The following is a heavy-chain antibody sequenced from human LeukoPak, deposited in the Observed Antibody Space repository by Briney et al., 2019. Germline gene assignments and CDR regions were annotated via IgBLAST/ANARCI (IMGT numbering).Heavy chain of an antibody. D-gene: IGHD6-19*01. CDR3: ARPVAASGGWFDP. Sequence: SETLSLTCTVSGGSISSSSYYWGWIRQPPGKGLEWIGSIYYSGSTYYNPFLKSRVTISVDTSKNQFSLKLSSVTAADTAVYYCARPVAASGGWFDPWGQGTLVTVSS. CDR2: IYYSGST. J-gene: IGHJ5*02. V-gene: IGHV4-39*01. CDR1: GGSISSSSYY.